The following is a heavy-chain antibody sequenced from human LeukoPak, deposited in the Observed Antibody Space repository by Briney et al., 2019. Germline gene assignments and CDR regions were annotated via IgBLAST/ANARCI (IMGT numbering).Heavy chain of an antibody. CDR1: GFTFSDYY. Sequence: GGSLRLSCAASGFTFSDYYMNWIRQAPGKGLEWVSYISSSGSTIYYADSVKGRFTISRDNAKNSLYLQMNSLRAEDTAVYYCARDLYDFWSGYYGAFDYWGQGTLVTVSS. CDR2: ISSSGSTI. J-gene: IGHJ4*02. D-gene: IGHD3-3*01. CDR3: ARDLYDFWSGYYGAFDY. V-gene: IGHV3-11*01.